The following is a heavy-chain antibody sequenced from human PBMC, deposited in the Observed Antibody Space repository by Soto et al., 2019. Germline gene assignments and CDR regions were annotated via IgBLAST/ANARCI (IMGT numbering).Heavy chain of an antibody. CDR1: GLRFRDHW. CDR2: IKADGSDQ. CDR3: TRYIGWYHLDH. Sequence: EVQLVESGGGLVQPGGSLRLSCAATGLRFRDHWMSWVRQAPGKGLEWVANIKADGSDQYYVDSVKGRFFISRDNAKNSLYLQMNSLRDEDTAVYYCTRYIGWYHLDHWGQGTLVAVSS. D-gene: IGHD1-20*01. V-gene: IGHV3-7*03. J-gene: IGHJ4*02.